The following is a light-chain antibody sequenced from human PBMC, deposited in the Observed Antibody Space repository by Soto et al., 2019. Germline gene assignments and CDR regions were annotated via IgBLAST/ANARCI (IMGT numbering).Light chain of an antibody. CDR3: QQYNNWPWT. CDR2: GAS. V-gene: IGKV3-15*01. J-gene: IGKJ1*01. Sequence: EIVMTQSPATLSVSPGERATLSCRASQSVSSNLAWYQQKPGQAPRLLIYGASTRATGIPARFSGSGSGTDFTPTISSLQSEDFAVYYCQQYNNWPWTFGQGTKVDI. CDR1: QSVSSN.